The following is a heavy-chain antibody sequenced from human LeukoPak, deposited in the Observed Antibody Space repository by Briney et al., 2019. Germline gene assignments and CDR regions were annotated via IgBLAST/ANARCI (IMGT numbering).Heavy chain of an antibody. Sequence: KTSETLSLTCAVYGGSFSGYYWSWIRQPPGKGLEWIGYIYHSGSTYYNPSLKSRVTISVDRSKNQFSLKLSSVTAADTAVYYCARGISYFDYWGQGTLVTVSS. D-gene: IGHD3-3*02. CDR3: ARGISYFDY. CDR1: GGSFSGYY. V-gene: IGHV4-34*01. J-gene: IGHJ4*02. CDR2: IYHSGST.